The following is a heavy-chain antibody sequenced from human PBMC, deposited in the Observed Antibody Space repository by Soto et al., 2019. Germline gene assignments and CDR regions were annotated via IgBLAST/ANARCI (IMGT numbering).Heavy chain of an antibody. Sequence: SVKVSCKASGGTFSSYAISWVRQAPGQGLEWMGGIIPIFGTANYAQKFQGRVTITADESTSTAYMELSSLRSEDTAVYYCASGNYDYVWGSYRYLYYYYYGMDVWGQGTTVTVS. CDR2: IIPIFGTA. CDR1: GGTFSSYA. J-gene: IGHJ6*02. CDR3: ASGNYDYVWGSYRYLYYYYYGMDV. D-gene: IGHD3-16*02. V-gene: IGHV1-69*13.